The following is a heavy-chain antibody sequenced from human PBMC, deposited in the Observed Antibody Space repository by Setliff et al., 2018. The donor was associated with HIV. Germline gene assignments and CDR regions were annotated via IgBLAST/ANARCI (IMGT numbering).Heavy chain of an antibody. CDR3: AIPTNIDTLYYGSQTFYMYYYGLDV. V-gene: IGHV3-21*01. CDR1: GFHFSSHT. Sequence: GESLSLSCAASGFHFSSHTMTWIRQAPGKGLERVSSISRTGTYIYYADSMKSRFTISKDNAKNSLYLQMNSLRADDPAVYFCAIPTNIDTLYYGSQTFYMYYYGLDVWGQGTTVTVSS. J-gene: IGHJ6*02. CDR2: ISRTGTYI. D-gene: IGHD1-26*01.